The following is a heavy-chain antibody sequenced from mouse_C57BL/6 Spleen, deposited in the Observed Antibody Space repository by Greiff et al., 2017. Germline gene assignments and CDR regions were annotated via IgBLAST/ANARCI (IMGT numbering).Heavy chain of an antibody. V-gene: IGHV1-81*01. CDR3: ARWDYGKDAMDY. Sequence: VQLKESGAELARPGASVKLSCKASGYTFTSYGISWVKQRTGQGLEWIGEIYPRSGNTYYNEKFKGKATLTADKSSSTAYMELRSLTSEDSAVYFCARWDYGKDAMDYWGQGTSVTVSS. D-gene: IGHD2-1*01. J-gene: IGHJ4*01. CDR1: GYTFTSYG. CDR2: IYPRSGNT.